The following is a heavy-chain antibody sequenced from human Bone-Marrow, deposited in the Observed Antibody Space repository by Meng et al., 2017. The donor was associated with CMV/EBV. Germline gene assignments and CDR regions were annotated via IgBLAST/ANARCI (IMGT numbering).Heavy chain of an antibody. CDR2: IRYDGSNK. J-gene: IGHJ4*02. Sequence: GGSLRLSCAPSGFTFSSYGMHWVRQAPGKGLEWVAFIRYDGSNKKYADSVKGRFTISRDNSKNTLYLQMYSLRAEDTAVYYCAKDDYGSGDYWGQGTLVTVSS. CDR3: AKDDYGSGDY. V-gene: IGHV3-30*02. CDR1: GFTFSSYG. D-gene: IGHD3-10*01.